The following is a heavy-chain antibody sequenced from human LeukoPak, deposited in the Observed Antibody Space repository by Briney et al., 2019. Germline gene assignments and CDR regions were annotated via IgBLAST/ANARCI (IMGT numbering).Heavy chain of an antibody. CDR3: TRRRVTYSNSSGRSRYYFDY. CDR2: IYSGDSDR. CDR1: GYTFSTYW. V-gene: IGHV5-51*01. J-gene: IGHJ4*02. D-gene: IGHD6-6*01. Sequence: HGESLKISCKGSGYTFSTYWIGWVRPMPGKGLEWMGIIYSGDSDRRYSPSFQGQVTMSADESISTAYLQWSSLKASDTAMYFCTRRRVTYSNSSGRSRYYFDYWGQGTLVTVSS.